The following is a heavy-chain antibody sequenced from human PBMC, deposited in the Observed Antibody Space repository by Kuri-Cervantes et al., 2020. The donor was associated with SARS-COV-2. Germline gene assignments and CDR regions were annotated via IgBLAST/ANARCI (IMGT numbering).Heavy chain of an antibody. CDR1: GFTFSSYD. CDR2: IASDGGGT. J-gene: IGHJ6*02. V-gene: IGHV3-43*02. Sequence: GGSLRLSCAASGFTFSSYDMHWVRQATGKGLEWVALIASDGGGTFYADSVKGRFTISRDNSKNSLYLQMNSLRTEDTAFYYCVKGVHFYYYGMDVWGQGTPVTVSS. CDR3: VKGVHFYYYGMDV.